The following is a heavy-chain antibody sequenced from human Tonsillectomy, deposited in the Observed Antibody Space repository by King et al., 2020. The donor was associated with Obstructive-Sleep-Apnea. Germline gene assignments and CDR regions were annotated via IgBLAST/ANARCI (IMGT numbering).Heavy chain of an antibody. CDR3: AKDSTLHY. CDR2: ISSSGGST. D-gene: IGHD5/OR15-5a*01. CDR1: GFTFSSYA. V-gene: IGHV3-23*04. J-gene: IGHJ4*02. Sequence: VQLVESGGGLVQPGGSLRLSCAASGFTFSSYAMSGGPQAPGKGLEWVSPISSSGGSTSYADSVKGRFTISRDNSKNTRYLQTNRLRAEDTAVYYCAKDSTLHYWGQRTLVTVSS.